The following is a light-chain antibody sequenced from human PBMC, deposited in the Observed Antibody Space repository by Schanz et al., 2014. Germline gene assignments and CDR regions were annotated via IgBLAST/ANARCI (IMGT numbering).Light chain of an antibody. J-gene: IGKJ1*01. V-gene: IGKV3-20*01. CDR1: QSVSSSS. CDR2: GAS. Sequence: EIVLTQSPGTLSLSPGERATLSCTTSQSVSSSSLVWYQQKPGQAPRLLIYGASSRATGIPDRFSGSGSGTDFTLAISRLEPEDFAVYYCQQYGMTFGQGTKVEVK. CDR3: QQYGMT.